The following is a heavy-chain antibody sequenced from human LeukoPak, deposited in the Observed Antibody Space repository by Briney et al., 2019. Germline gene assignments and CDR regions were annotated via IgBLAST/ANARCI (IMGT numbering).Heavy chain of an antibody. CDR1: GFTFSSYS. CDR2: ISSSSSTI. V-gene: IGHV3-48*01. D-gene: IGHD3-10*01. J-gene: IGHJ6*03. Sequence: GGSLRLSCAASGFTFSSYSMNWARQAPGKGLEWVSYISSSSSTIYYADSVKGRFTISRDNAKNSLYLQMNSLRAEDTAVYYCARGRLGSGPASYMDVWGKGTTVTVSS. CDR3: ARGRLGSGPASYMDV.